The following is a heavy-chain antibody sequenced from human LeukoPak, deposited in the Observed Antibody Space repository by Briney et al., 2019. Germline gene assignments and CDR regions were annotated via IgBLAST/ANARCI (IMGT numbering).Heavy chain of an antibody. J-gene: IGHJ4*02. CDR2: IRVYNGNT. CDR1: GYTFTSYG. CDR3: AREGALTFDY. D-gene: IGHD3-16*01. V-gene: IGHV1-18*01. Sequence: GASVKVSCKASGYTFTSYGITWVRQAPGQGLEWMGWIRVYNGNTNYAQKLQGRVTMTTDISTSTAYMELRSLRSDDTAVYYCAREGALTFDYWGQGTLVTVSS.